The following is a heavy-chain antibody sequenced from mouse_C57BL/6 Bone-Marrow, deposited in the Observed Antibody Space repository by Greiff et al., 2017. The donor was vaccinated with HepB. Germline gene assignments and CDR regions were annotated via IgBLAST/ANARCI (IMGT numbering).Heavy chain of an antibody. J-gene: IGHJ3*01. D-gene: IGHD1-1*01. CDR1: GYTFTDYY. Sequence: VQLQESGAELVRPGASVKLSCKASGYTFTDYYINWVKQRPGQGLEWIARIYPGSGNTYYNEKFKGKATLTAEKSSSTAYMQLSSLTSEDSAVYFCARGGLRMGFAYWGQGTLVTVSA. CDR3: ARGGLRMGFAY. V-gene: IGHV1-76*01. CDR2: IYPGSGNT.